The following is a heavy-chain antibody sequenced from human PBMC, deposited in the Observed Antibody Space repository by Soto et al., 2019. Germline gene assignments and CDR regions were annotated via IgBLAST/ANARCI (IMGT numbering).Heavy chain of an antibody. D-gene: IGHD2-2*01. CDR2: ISYDGSNK. CDR1: GFTFSSYG. V-gene: IGHV3-30*03. CDR3: ATAYQLPYDYYYYYGMDV. Sequence: QVQLVESGGGVVQPGRSLRLSCAASGFTFSSYGMHWVRQAPGKGLEWVAVISYDGSNKYYADSVKGRFTISRDNSKNTLYLQMNSLRAEDTAVYYCATAYQLPYDYYYYYGMDVWGQGTTVTVSS. J-gene: IGHJ6*02.